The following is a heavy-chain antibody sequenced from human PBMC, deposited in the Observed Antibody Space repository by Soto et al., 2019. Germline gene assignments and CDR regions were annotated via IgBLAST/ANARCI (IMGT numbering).Heavy chain of an antibody. CDR2: ISYSGHT. CDR1: GGSITSITNHY. Sequence: QVRLQESGPGLVKPSETLSLTCTVSGGSITSITNHYCSWIRQPPGKGLEWIGYISYSGHTSYNPSLKSRVILSVDTSKNQVSLNLASVTAADTAVYYCATQGFGTLHGLVDVCGQGTTVTVSS. J-gene: IGHJ6*02. D-gene: IGHD1-7*01. CDR3: ATQGFGTLHGLVDV. V-gene: IGHV4-59*08.